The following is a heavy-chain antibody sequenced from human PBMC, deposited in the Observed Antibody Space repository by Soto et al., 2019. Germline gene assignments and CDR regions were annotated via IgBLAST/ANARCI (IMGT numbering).Heavy chain of an antibody. CDR2: IIPIFGTA. Sequence: QVQLVQSGAEVKKPGSSVKVSCKASGGTFSSYAISWVRQAPGQGLEWMGGIIPIFGTANYAQKFQGRVTITEDESRSRAYMELGSLISEDTAVYYCARETNGDYVRFDPWGQGTLVTVS. J-gene: IGHJ5*02. CDR1: GGTFSSYA. CDR3: ARETNGDYVRFDP. V-gene: IGHV1-69*12. D-gene: IGHD4-17*01.